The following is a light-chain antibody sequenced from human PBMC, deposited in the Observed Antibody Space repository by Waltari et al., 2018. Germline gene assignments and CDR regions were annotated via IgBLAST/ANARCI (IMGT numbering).Light chain of an antibody. CDR3: QHYVRLPVT. CDR1: QSFTRY. Sequence: EIVLTQSPGTLSLSPGERATLSCRASQSFTRYLAWYQHKPGQAHRLLIYDASTRAAGIADRVSGRGFGTDFTLTISRLEPEDSSVYYCQHYVRLPVTFGQGTKVEIK. V-gene: IGKV3-20*01. CDR2: DAS. J-gene: IGKJ1*01.